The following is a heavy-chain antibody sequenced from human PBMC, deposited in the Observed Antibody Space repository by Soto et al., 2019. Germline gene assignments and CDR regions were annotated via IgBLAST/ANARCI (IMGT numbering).Heavy chain of an antibody. CDR2: ISGSGGST. J-gene: IGHJ3*02. Sequence: EVQLLESGGGLVQPGGSLRLSCAASGFTFSTYAMSWVRQAPGKGLEWVSAISGSGGSTYYADSVKGRFTISRDNSKNTLYLQMNSLRAEDTAVYYCAKDGGSESYGRAPDAFDIWGQGTMVTVSS. CDR1: GFTFSTYA. CDR3: AKDGGSESYGRAPDAFDI. V-gene: IGHV3-23*01. D-gene: IGHD1-26*01.